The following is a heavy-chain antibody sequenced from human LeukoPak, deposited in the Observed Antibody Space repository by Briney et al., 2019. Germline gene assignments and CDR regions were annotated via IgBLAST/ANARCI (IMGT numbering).Heavy chain of an antibody. CDR3: ARDISTSSHYYYMDV. Sequence: ASVKVSCKASGYTFTGYYMHWVRQAPGQGLEWMGWISTYNGNTNYAQNLQGRVTMTTDTSTTTAYLEMRSLRSDDTAVYYCARDISTSSHYYYMDVWGKGTTVTVSS. CDR2: ISTYNGNT. D-gene: IGHD6-13*01. J-gene: IGHJ6*03. CDR1: GYTFTGYY. V-gene: IGHV1-18*04.